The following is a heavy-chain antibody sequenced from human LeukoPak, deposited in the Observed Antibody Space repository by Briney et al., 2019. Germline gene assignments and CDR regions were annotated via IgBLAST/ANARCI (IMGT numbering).Heavy chain of an antibody. J-gene: IGHJ4*02. V-gene: IGHV3-74*01. CDR3: ASVDYYGSGNYYNDVDY. Sequence: GGSLRLSCAASGFTFSSYWMHWVRQVPGKGLVWVSRIYTDGTSTTYADSVKGRFTISRDNAKNSLYLQMNSLRAEDTALYYCASVDYYGSGNYYNDVDYWGQGTLVTVSS. D-gene: IGHD3-10*01. CDR2: IYTDGTST. CDR1: GFTFSSYW.